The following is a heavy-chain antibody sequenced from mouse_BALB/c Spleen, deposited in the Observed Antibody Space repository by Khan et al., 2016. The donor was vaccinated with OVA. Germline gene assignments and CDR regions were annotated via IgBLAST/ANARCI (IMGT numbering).Heavy chain of an antibody. V-gene: IGHV3-6*02. Sequence: EVQLQESGPGLVKPSQSLSLTCSVTDYSITSGFYWNWIRQFPGNKLEWMGYISYDGSNNYNPSLKNRISIPRDTSKNQFFLNLNSVTTEDTATYFCARGYAGYYFAYWGQGTLITVSA. CDR3: ARGYAGYYFAY. D-gene: IGHD2-3*01. CDR2: ISYDGSN. CDR1: DYSITSGFY. J-gene: IGHJ3*01.